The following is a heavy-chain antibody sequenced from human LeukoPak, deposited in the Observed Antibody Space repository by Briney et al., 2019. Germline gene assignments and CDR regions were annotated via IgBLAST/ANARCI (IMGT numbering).Heavy chain of an antibody. CDR2: IFYSGST. J-gene: IGHJ4*02. CDR3: AREGGYDYYFDY. Sequence: SETLSLTCAVSGVSISDYYWTWIRQPPGKGLEWVGYIFYSGSTDSNPSLKSRVTISLDTSKNQLSLKLNSVTAADTAVYYCAREGGYDYYFDYWGQGTLVTVSS. D-gene: IGHD5-12*01. CDR1: GVSISDYY. V-gene: IGHV4-59*12.